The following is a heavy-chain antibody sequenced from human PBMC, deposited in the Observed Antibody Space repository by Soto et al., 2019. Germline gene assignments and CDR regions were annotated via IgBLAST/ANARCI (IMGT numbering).Heavy chain of an antibody. Sequence: QVQLVESGGGVVQPERSLRLSCAASGFTFSSYAIHWVRQAPAKGLEWVAVISFDGSNKYYADSVKGRFTISRDNSKNTLYLQMNSLRAEDTAVYYCARDRRVGNNYNSGFDYWGQGILVTVSS. CDR2: ISFDGSNK. V-gene: IGHV3-30-3*01. D-gene: IGHD3-10*01. J-gene: IGHJ4*02. CDR3: ARDRRVGNNYNSGFDY. CDR1: GFTFSSYA.